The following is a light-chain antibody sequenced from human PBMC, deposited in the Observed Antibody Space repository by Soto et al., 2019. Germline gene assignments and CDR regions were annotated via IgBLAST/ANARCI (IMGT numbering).Light chain of an antibody. J-gene: IGKJ2*01. V-gene: IGKV3-20*01. Sequence: EIVLTQSPGTLSLSPGERATLSCRASQSVSSSYLAWYQQKPGQAPRLLIYGASSRATGIPDRFRGSGSGTDFPLTISRLEPEDFAVYSCQQYVSSPPMYTFGQGTKLEIK. CDR2: GAS. CDR1: QSVSSSY. CDR3: QQYVSSPPMYT.